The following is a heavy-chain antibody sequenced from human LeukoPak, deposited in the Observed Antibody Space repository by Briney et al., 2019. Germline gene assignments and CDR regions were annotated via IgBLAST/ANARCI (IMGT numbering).Heavy chain of an antibody. V-gene: IGHV1-18*01. CDR3: ARDVPVPRTNYYGSGSYPDL. D-gene: IGHD3-10*01. Sequence: ASVKVSCKASGYTFTSYGISWVRQAPGQGLEWMGWISVVNSNTNYAQKLQGRVTMTTDTSTSTAYMELRSLRSDDTAVYYCARDVPVPRTNYYGSGSYPDLWGQGTLVTVSS. J-gene: IGHJ5*02. CDR1: GYTFTSYG. CDR2: ISVVNSNT.